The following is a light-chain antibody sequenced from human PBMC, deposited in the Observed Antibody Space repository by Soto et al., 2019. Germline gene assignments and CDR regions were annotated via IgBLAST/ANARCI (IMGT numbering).Light chain of an antibody. V-gene: IGKV3-15*01. Sequence: EIVMTQSPATLSVSLGETATLSCRASLSVTGNLAWFQQKPGQAPRLLIYGASTRATGVPARFSGSGSGTEFTLSISSLHSEDFAVYYWQQYETWPRTFGQGTKVEIK. J-gene: IGKJ1*01. CDR1: LSVTGN. CDR3: QQYETWPRT. CDR2: GAS.